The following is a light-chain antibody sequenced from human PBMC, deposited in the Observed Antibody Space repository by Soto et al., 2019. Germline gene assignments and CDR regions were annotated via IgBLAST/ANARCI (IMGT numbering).Light chain of an antibody. CDR3: QHADSFPLIT. Sequence: DIQMTQSPSSLSASVGDRVTITCRASQTIISYLNWYQQKPGKAPKLLIFAASNLQTGVPSRFSGSGSGTDFTLTVSTLQPEDFATYYCQHADSFPLITFGQGTRLEIK. V-gene: IGKV1-39*01. J-gene: IGKJ5*01. CDR1: QTIISY. CDR2: AAS.